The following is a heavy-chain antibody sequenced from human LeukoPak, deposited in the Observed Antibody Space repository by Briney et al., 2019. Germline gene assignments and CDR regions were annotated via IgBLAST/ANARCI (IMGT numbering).Heavy chain of an antibody. CDR3: ARAYSSSWYWNWFDP. J-gene: IGHJ5*02. CDR2: IYHSGNT. V-gene: IGHV4-38-2*02. CDR1: GYSISSGYY. Sequence: SETLSLTCTVSGYSISSGYYWGWIRQAPGKGLEWIGNIYHSGNTYYNPSLKSRVTVSMDTSKNQFSLKVNSVAAADTAFYYCARAYSSSWYWNWFDPWGQGTLVTVSS. D-gene: IGHD6-13*01.